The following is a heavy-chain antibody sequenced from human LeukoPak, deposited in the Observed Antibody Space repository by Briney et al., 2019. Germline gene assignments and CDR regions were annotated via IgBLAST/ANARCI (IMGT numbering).Heavy chain of an antibody. CDR1: GGSISSGSYY. J-gene: IGHJ4*02. Sequence: SETLSLTCTVSGGSISSGSYYWSWIRQPAGKGLEWIGRIYTSGSTNYNPSLKSRVTISVDTFKNQFSLKLSSVTAADTAVYYCARALGVYFDYWGQGTLVTVSS. CDR3: ARALGVYFDY. CDR2: IYTSGST. V-gene: IGHV4-61*02.